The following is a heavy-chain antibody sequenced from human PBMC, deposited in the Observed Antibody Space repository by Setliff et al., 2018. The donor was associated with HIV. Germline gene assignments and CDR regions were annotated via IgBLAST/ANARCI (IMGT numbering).Heavy chain of an antibody. V-gene: IGHV2-5*02. CDR2: IYWDDDP. CDR3: AHKPRIFAAGTPHFDF. Sequence: AWIRQPPGKGLEWIALIYWDDDPRYNSSLKNRLTITKDTSKNQVVLTMTVMDPVDTATYYCAHKPRIFAAGTPHFDFWGQGTLVTVSS. D-gene: IGHD6-13*01. J-gene: IGHJ4*02.